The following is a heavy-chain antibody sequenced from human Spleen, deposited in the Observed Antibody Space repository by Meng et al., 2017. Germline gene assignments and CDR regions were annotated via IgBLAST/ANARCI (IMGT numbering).Heavy chain of an antibody. Sequence: QPQESGPRLVKPSPTLSLTCPVSGGSISTSSYYWTWIRQLPGKGLECIGYIYYSGTTNYKPSLKRRITISVDTAKNQFSLKLNSVTAADTAVYYCARGRGRGSPNWFDAWGHGTLVTVSS. V-gene: IGHV4-31*03. CDR1: GGSISTSSYY. J-gene: IGHJ5*01. CDR2: IYYSGTT. CDR3: ARGRGRGSPNWFDA. D-gene: IGHD3-10*01.